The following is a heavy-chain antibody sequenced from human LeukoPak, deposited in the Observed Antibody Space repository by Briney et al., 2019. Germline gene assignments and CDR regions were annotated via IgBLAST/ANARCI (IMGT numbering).Heavy chain of an antibody. Sequence: PGGSLRLSCAASGFTFSNYGMHWVRQAPGKGLEWVAFIRYDGSDKYYADSVKGRLTISRDNSKKTLYLQMNSLRAEDTAVYYCAKEYAGSHYYYYCMDVWGKGTTVTVSS. CDR2: IRYDGSDK. CDR3: AKEYAGSHYYYYCMDV. V-gene: IGHV3-30*02. CDR1: GFTFSNYG. J-gene: IGHJ6*03.